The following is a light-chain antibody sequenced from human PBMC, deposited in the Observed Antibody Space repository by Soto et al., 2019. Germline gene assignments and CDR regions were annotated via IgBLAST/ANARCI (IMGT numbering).Light chain of an antibody. Sequence: EIVLTQSPDTLSLSPGERATLSCRASQRLTSDYLAWYQQKPGQAPRLLIFSASSRATGIPDRFSGSGSGTDFTLTISRLEPEDFSVYYCHQYGSSPWTFGQGTKVDIK. CDR1: QRLTSDY. J-gene: IGKJ1*01. CDR3: HQYGSSPWT. V-gene: IGKV3-20*01. CDR2: SAS.